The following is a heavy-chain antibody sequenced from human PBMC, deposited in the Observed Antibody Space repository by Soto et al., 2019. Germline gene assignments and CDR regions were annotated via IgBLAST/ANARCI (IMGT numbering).Heavy chain of an antibody. J-gene: IGHJ6*03. CDR3: ARHYGYYSHYMDV. CDR2: IHYNGST. CDR1: GGSISSYY. Sequence: PSETLSLTCTVSGGSISSYYWSWIRQSPGKGQEWKGNIHYNGSTKYNPSLKSRVTISVDTSNNQLSLKLSSVTAADTAVYYCARHYGYYSHYMDVWTKGTTVTVSS. D-gene: IGHD1-1*01. V-gene: IGHV4-59*08.